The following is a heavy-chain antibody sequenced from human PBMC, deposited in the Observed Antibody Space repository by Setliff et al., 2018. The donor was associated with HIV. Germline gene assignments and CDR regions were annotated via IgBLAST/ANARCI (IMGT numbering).Heavy chain of an antibody. CDR2: IYYSGST. Sequence: PSETLSLTCAVSSRSFSAFYWGWIRQPPGKGLEWMGSIYYSGSTKYNPSLKSRVTISVDTSKNHFSLNLRSVTAADTAVYYCAQLGMVDDFDYWGQGTLVTVSS. J-gene: IGHJ4*01. CDR1: SRSFSAFY. CDR3: AQLGMVDDFDY. V-gene: IGHV4-59*01. D-gene: IGHD1-1*01.